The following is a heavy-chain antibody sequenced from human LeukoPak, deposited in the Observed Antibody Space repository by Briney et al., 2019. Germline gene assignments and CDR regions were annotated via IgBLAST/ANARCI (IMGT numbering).Heavy chain of an antibody. Sequence: GGSLRLSCAASGFTFSSYAMSWVRQAPGKGLEWVSAISGSGGSTYYADSVKGRFTTSRDNSKNTLYLQMNSLRAEDTAVYYCSTDIVVVPAAPPFDYWGQGTLVTVSS. D-gene: IGHD2-2*01. J-gene: IGHJ4*02. CDR2: ISGSGGST. CDR1: GFTFSSYA. V-gene: IGHV3-23*01. CDR3: STDIVVVPAAPPFDY.